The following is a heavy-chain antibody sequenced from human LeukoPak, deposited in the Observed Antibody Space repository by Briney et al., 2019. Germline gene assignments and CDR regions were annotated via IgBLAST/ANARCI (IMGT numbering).Heavy chain of an antibody. CDR1: GGSISSYY. D-gene: IGHD1-26*01. V-gene: IGHV4-59*08. CDR3: ASAVREFVWVFDY. Sequence: SETLSLTCTVSGGSISSYYWSWIRQPPGKGLEWIGYIYYSGSTNYNPSLKSRVTISVDTSKNQFSLKLSSVTAADTAVYYCASAVREFVWVFDYWGQGTLVTVSS. J-gene: IGHJ4*02. CDR2: IYYSGST.